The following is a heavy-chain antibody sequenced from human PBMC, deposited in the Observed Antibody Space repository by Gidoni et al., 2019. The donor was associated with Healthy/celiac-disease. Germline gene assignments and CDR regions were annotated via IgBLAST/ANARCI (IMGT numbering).Heavy chain of an antibody. D-gene: IGHD3-10*01. CDR2: SSGSGGST. CDR3: AARNYYGSGSYSDY. Sequence: EVQLLESGGGVVQPGGSLRLSWPASGFTFSSSAMSWVRQGPGKGRGWVSASSGSGGSTYYADSVKGRFTISRDNSKNTLYLQMNSLRAEDTAVYYCAARNYYGSGSYSDYWGQGTLVTVSS. J-gene: IGHJ4*02. CDR1: GFTFSSSA. V-gene: IGHV3-23*01.